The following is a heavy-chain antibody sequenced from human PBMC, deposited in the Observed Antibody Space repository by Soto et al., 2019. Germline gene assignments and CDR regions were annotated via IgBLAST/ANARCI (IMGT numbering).Heavy chain of an antibody. J-gene: IGHJ4*02. D-gene: IGHD3-9*01. V-gene: IGHV3-23*01. CDR1: GFTFCSYA. Sequence: GGSLRLSCAAPGFTFCSYAMSWVRQAPGKGLEWVSAVSGSGGSTYYADSVKGRFTISRDNSKNTLYLQMNNLRAEDTAVYYCASYDILIGSRYWGQGTLVTVSS. CDR2: VSGSGGST. CDR3: ASYDILIGSRY.